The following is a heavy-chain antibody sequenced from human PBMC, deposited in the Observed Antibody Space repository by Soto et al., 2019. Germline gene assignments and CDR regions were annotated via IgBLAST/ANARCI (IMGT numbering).Heavy chain of an antibody. D-gene: IGHD4-17*01. CDR2: IKSKTDGGTT. CDR1: GFTFSNAW. J-gene: IGHJ4*02. V-gene: IGHV3-15*01. CDR3: TTNDYGGEPGV. Sequence: MSGGSLRLSCAASGFTFSNAWMSWVRQAPGKGLEWVGRIKSKTDGGTTDYAAPVKGRFTISRDDSKNTLYLQMNSLKTEGTAVYYCTTNDYGGEPGVWGQGTLVTVSS.